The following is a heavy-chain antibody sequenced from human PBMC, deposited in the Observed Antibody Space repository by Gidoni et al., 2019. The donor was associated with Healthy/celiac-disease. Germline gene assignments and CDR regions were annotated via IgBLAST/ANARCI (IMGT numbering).Heavy chain of an antibody. CDR1: GGSISSHY. CDR2: IYYSGST. Sequence: QVQLQESGPGLVKPSEPLSLTCTVSGGSISSHYWSWIRQPPGKGLEWIGYIYYSGSTNYHPSLKSRVAISVDTSQNQFSLKLSSVTAADAAVYYCARTGSLRLYYFDYWGQGTLVTVSS. D-gene: IGHD4-17*01. CDR3: ARTGSLRLYYFDY. J-gene: IGHJ4*02. V-gene: IGHV4-59*11.